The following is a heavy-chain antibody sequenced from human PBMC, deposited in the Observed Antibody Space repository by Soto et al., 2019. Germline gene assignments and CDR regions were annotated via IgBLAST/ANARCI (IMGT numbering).Heavy chain of an antibody. J-gene: IGHJ3*02. CDR3: ASLSDAFDI. CDR1: GFTFSTYV. V-gene: IGHV3-33*01. CDR2: IWYDGSNK. Sequence: QVQLVESGGGVVQPGRSLRLSCAASGFTFSTYVMHWVRQAPGKGLEWVAVIWYDGSNKYYADSVKGRFTSSRDNSKNTLYLQMNSLRAEDTAVYYCASLSDAFDIWGQGTMVTVSS.